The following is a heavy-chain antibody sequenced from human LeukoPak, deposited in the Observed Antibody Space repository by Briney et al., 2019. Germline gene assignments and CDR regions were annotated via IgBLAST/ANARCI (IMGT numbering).Heavy chain of an antibody. D-gene: IGHD3-22*01. CDR3: ARDLYRGWWPATFSSGYYQLTEYYFDY. CDR1: GFTFSSYW. Sequence: GGSLRLSCAASGFTFSSYWMSWVRQAPGKGLEWVANIKQDGSEKYYVDSVKGRFTISRDNAKNSLYLQMNSLRSDDTAVYYCARDLYRGWWPATFSSGYYQLTEYYFDYWGRGTLVTVSS. CDR2: IKQDGSEK. J-gene: IGHJ4*02. V-gene: IGHV3-7*03.